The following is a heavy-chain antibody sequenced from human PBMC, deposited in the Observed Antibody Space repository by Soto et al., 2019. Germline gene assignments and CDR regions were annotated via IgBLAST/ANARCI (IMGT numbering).Heavy chain of an antibody. D-gene: IGHD3-22*01. CDR2: ISWDGGST. V-gene: IGHV3-43D*04. CDR3: AKDSGYYDSSGYYYHYWYFDL. Sequence: LRLSCAASGFTFDDYAMHWVRQAPGKGLEWVPLISWDGGSTYYADSVKGRFTISRDNSKNSLYLQMNSLRAEDTALYYCAKDSGYYDSSGYYYHYWYFDLWGRGTLVTVSS. J-gene: IGHJ2*01. CDR1: GFTFDDYA.